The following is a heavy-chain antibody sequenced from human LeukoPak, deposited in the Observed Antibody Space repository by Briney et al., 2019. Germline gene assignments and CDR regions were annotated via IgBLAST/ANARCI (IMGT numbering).Heavy chain of an antibody. D-gene: IGHD6-13*01. CDR3: AKDRLDGAAAEY. CDR2: ISTSGAGT. CDR1: GFSVSNYV. J-gene: IGHJ4*02. V-gene: IGHV3-23*01. Sequence: KTGGSLRLSCAASGFSVSNYVMSWVRQTPGKGLEWVSVISTSGAGTYYAESVKGRFTISRDNSKNTVYLQMNSLRAEDTAVYHCAKDRLDGAAAEYWGQGTLVTVSS.